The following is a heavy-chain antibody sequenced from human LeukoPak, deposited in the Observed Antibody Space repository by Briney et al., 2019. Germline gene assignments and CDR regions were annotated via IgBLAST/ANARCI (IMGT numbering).Heavy chain of an antibody. CDR3: AKVSWLGTLPSYHFDS. D-gene: IGHD6-19*01. CDR2: IRGTGTTT. J-gene: IGHJ4*02. V-gene: IGHV3-23*01. CDR1: GFTFSNYW. Sequence: GGSLRLSCAASGFTFSNYWMSWVRQAPGKGLEWVSAIRGTGTTTFHAASVKGRFTISRDNSKNTADLQMNSLRAEYTAVYYCAKVSWLGTLPSYHFDSWGQGTQVTVSS.